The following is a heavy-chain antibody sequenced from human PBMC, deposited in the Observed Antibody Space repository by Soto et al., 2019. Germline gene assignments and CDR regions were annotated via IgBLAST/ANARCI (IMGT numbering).Heavy chain of an antibody. CDR3: ARISSGSYSKLDY. J-gene: IGHJ4*02. V-gene: IGHV3-66*01. Sequence: EVQLVESGGDLVQPGGSLRLSCVVSGFTVSSNYMTWVRQAPGKGLEWVSVIYSGGTTYYADSVKGRFTISRDNSKNTLYLQMNSLRAEDTAVYYCARISSGSYSKLDYWGQGTLVTVSS. CDR1: GFTVSSNY. CDR2: IYSGGTT. D-gene: IGHD1-26*01.